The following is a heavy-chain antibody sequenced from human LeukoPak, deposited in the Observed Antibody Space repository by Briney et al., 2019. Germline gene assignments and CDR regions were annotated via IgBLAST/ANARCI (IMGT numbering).Heavy chain of an antibody. Sequence: GGSLRLSCAASGFTFSSYGMYWVRQAPGKGLEWVAVIWYDGSNKYYADSVKGRFTISRDNSKNTLYLQMNSLRAEDTAVYYCVRENGGAAAGHEASYYYAFDVWGQGTTVTVSS. D-gene: IGHD6-13*01. CDR3: VRENGGAAAGHEASYYYAFDV. CDR1: GFTFSSYG. V-gene: IGHV3-33*01. CDR2: IWYDGSNK. J-gene: IGHJ6*02.